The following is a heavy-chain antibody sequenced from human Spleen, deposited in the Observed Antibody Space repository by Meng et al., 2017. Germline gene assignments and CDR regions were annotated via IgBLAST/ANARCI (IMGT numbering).Heavy chain of an antibody. CDR1: GASISSDIG. D-gene: IGHD1-7*01. CDR2: VYHRGDT. CDR3: GRDQGRELINH. Sequence: QVQLQESGPGLVKPSGTLSLTCTVSGASISSDIGWSWVRQPPGKGLEWIGEVYHRGDTNYNPSLKSRVDISVDKSKNQFYLSLFSVTAADTAVYYCGRDQGRELINHWGQGTLVTVSS. V-gene: IGHV4-4*02. J-gene: IGHJ4*02.